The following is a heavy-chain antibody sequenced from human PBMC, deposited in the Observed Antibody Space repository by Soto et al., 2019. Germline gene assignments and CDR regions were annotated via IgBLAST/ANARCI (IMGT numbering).Heavy chain of an antibody. V-gene: IGHV4-34*02. CDR3: AAAVARGWFDP. CDR2: INHSGST. J-gene: IGHJ5*02. CDR1: GGSFSGYY. Sequence: QVQLQQWGAGLLKPSETLSLTCAIYGGSFSGYYWSWIRQPPGKGLEWIGEINHSGSTNYNPSLKSRVAMSVDTSKNQSSLKPSSVTAADMAVYYCAAAVARGWFDPWGQGTLVTVSS. D-gene: IGHD6-19*01.